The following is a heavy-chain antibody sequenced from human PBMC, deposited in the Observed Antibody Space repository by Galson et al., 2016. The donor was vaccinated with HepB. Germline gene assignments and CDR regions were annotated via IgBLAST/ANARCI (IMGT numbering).Heavy chain of an antibody. V-gene: IGHV4-31*03. J-gene: IGHJ6*02. CDR2: IYYSGST. CDR3: ARDVRGGGYSFFNYGIDV. Sequence: TLSLTCTVSGGSISSGGYYWSWIRQHPGKGLEWIGYIYYSGSTYYNPSLKSRVTISVDTSKNQFSLKLSSVTAADTAVYYCARDVRGGGYSFFNYGIDVWGQGTTVTVSS. D-gene: IGHD5-18*01. CDR1: GGSISSGGYY.